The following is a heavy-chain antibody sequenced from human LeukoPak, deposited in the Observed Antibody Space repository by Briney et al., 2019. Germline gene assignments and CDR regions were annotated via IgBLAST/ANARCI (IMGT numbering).Heavy chain of an antibody. D-gene: IGHD1-26*01. CDR2: ISAYNGNT. J-gene: IGHJ4*02. CDR1: GYTFFSYN. CDR3: ASTSLEVGSTQFDY. V-gene: IGHV1-18*01. Sequence: GASVKVSCKTSGYTFFSYNINWVRQAPGQGLEWMGWISAYNGNTDHAQKFQGRVTMTTDTSTNTAYMELRNLKSDDTAVYFCASTSLEVGSTQFDYWGQGTLVTVSS.